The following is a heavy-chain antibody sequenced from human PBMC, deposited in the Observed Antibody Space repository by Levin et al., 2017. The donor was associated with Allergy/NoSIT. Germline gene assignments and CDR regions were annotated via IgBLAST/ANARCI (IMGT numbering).Heavy chain of an antibody. J-gene: IGHJ4*02. D-gene: IGHD4-17*01. CDR2: IYSGGST. V-gene: IGHV3-66*01. CDR3: TRDEGRTTAIGDY. Sequence: AGGSLRLSCAASGFAVSSNYMSWVRQAPGKGLEWVSVIYSGGSTYYADSVKGRFTISRDSSQNTLYLQMNSLRAEDTAVYHCTRDEGRTTAIGDYWGQGTLVTVSS. CDR1: GFAVSSNY.